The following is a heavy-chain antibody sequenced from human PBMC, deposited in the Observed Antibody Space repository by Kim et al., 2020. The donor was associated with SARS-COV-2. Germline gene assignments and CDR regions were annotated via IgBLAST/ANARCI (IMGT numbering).Heavy chain of an antibody. CDR1: GFTFSDYA. CDR2: IYSGGTRSIT. V-gene: IGHV3-23*03. Sequence: GGSLRLSCAASGFTFSDYAMTWVRQAPEKGLEWVSVIYSGGTRSITKYADSVKGRFTISRDNPRNTLYLEMSSLRAEDTAVYYCAKDPGGWENSWYFDLWGRGTLVTVSS. CDR3: AKDPGGWENSWYFDL. D-gene: IGHD1-26*01. J-gene: IGHJ2*01.